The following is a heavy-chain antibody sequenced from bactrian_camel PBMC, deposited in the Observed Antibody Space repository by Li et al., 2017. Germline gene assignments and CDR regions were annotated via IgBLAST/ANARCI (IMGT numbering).Heavy chain of an antibody. V-gene: IGHV3S40*01. CDR1: GSSIKKYC. D-gene: IGHD5*01. Sequence: DVQLVESGGGSVAPGGSLKLSCKVSGSSIKKYCVMWFRQAPGKGLEWVPRIMSGRDPTAYLESVKGRFTVSRDNAKNTAYLQMNSLMPEDTAVYYCVRGAPDYGLSSEVNYWGRGTQVTVS. J-gene: IGHJ4*01. CDR2: IMSGRDPT. CDR3: VRGAPDYGLSSEVNY.